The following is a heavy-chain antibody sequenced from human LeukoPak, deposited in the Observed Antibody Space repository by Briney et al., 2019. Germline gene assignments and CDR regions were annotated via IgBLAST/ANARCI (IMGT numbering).Heavy chain of an antibody. Sequence: SQTLSLTCAISGDSVSSNIAAWHWIRQSPSRGLEWLARTYYRSKWSTDYAVSVKGRITINPDTSKNQFSLQLNSVTPEDTAVYYCARDLSGGYLFDYWGQGALVTVSS. D-gene: IGHD2-8*02. V-gene: IGHV6-1*01. CDR2: TYYRSKWST. CDR1: GDSVSSNIAA. CDR3: ARDLSGGYLFDY. J-gene: IGHJ4*02.